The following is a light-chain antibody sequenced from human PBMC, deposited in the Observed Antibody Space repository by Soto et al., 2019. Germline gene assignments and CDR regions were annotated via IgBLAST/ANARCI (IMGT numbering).Light chain of an antibody. V-gene: IGLV2-11*01. CDR2: DVS. CDR3: CSYAGSYKGYV. J-gene: IGLJ1*01. Sequence: QSALTQPRSVSGSPGQSVTISCTGTSSDVGGYNYVSWYQQHPGKAPKLMIYDVSKRPSGVPDRFSGSKSGNTASLTISGLHAEDEADYYCCSYAGSYKGYVFGTGTKLTVL. CDR1: SSDVGGYNY.